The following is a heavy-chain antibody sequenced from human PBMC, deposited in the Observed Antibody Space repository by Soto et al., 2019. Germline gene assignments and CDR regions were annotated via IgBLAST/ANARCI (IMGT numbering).Heavy chain of an antibody. CDR1: GYTFTSYG. J-gene: IGHJ6*02. Sequence: ASVKVSCKASGYTFTSYGISWVRQAPGQGLEWMGWISAYNGNTNYAQKLQGRVTMTTDTSTSTAYMELRSLRSDDTAVYYCARDWASRNHYYYGMDVWGQGTTVTTSS. CDR2: ISAYNGNT. CDR3: ARDWASRNHYYYGMDV. D-gene: IGHD3-16*01. V-gene: IGHV1-18*04.